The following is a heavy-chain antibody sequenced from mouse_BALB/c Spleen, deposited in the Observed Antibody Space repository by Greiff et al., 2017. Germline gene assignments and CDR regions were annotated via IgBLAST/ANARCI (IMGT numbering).Heavy chain of an antibody. V-gene: IGHV1-80*01. Sequence: VKLVESGAELVRPGSSVKISCKASGYAFSSYWMNWVKQRPGQGLEWIGQIYPGDGDTNYNGKFKGKATLTADKSSSTAYMQLSSLTSEDSAVYFCARRGASYAMDYWGQGTSVTVSS. CDR2: IYPGDGDT. J-gene: IGHJ4*01. CDR1: GYAFSSYW. CDR3: ARRGASYAMDY. D-gene: IGHD3-1*01.